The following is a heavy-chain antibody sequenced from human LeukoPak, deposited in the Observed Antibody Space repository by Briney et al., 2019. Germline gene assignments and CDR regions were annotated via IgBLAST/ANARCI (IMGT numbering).Heavy chain of an antibody. J-gene: IGHJ5*01. CDR1: GYTFTGYY. D-gene: IGHD2-8*01. CDR3: GRRGGFNTKGVSNWFDP. V-gene: IGHV1-2*02. CDR2: INLNSGGT. Sequence: SVKVSCKASGYTFTGYYMHWVRQAPGQGLEWMGWINLNSGGTNYAQKFQGRVTITRDTSIRPAYMELSRLRSDDTAVYYCGRRGGFNTKGVSNWFDPWGQGTLVTVSS.